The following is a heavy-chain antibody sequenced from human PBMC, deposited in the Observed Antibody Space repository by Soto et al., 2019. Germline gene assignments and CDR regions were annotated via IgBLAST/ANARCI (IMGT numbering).Heavy chain of an antibody. CDR1: GFTFSTFS. V-gene: IGHV3-48*02. Sequence: EVQLVESGGNLVQPGGSLRLSCVASGFTFSTFSMNWVRQSPGKGLEWISYISSTMITIYYADSVKGRFTISRDNAENSLYLQMNSLRDDDTAVYYCARGKFMDVWGQGTAVTVSS. D-gene: IGHD3-10*01. J-gene: IGHJ6*02. CDR3: ARGKFMDV. CDR2: ISSTMITI.